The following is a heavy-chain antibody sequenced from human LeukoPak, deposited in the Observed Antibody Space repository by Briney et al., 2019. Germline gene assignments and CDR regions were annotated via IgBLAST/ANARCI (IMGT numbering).Heavy chain of an antibody. D-gene: IGHD3-22*01. Sequence: GGSLRLSCAASGFTFDDYAMHWVRQAPGKGLEWVSAFSGSGGHAYHADAVEGRFSISRDTSKNTLYLQMNSLRAEDTAVYYCAKGRRTFIVVVIDAFDVWGQGTMVTVSS. CDR3: AKGRRTFIVVVIDAFDV. J-gene: IGHJ3*01. V-gene: IGHV3-23*01. CDR2: FSGSGGHA. CDR1: GFTFDDYA.